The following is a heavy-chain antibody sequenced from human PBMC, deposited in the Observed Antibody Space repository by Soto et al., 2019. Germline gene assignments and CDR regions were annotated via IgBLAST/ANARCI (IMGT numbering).Heavy chain of an antibody. CDR3: AKDPPPYHDILTGYPSGYYYYYGMDV. CDR2: ISGSGGST. CDR1: GFTFSSYA. Sequence: PGGSLRLSCAASGFTFSSYAMSWVRQAPGKGLEWVSAISGSGGSTYYADSVKGRFTISRDNSKNTLYLQMNSLRAEDTAVYYCAKDPPPYHDILTGYPSGYYYYYGMDVWGQGTTVTVSS. V-gene: IGHV3-23*01. J-gene: IGHJ6*02. D-gene: IGHD3-9*01.